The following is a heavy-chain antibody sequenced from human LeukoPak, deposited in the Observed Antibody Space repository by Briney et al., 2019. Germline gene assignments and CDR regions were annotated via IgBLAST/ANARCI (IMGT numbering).Heavy chain of an antibody. Sequence: GSSVKVSCKASGGTFSSYAISWVRQAPGQGLEWMGWINTTTGNPTYGQGFTGRFVFSLDTSVSTTYLQISSLKAEDTAVYYCARTVLGATGYFDYWGQGALVTVSS. V-gene: IGHV7-4-1*02. CDR2: INTTTGNP. J-gene: IGHJ4*02. CDR3: ARTVLGATGYFDY. D-gene: IGHD1-26*01. CDR1: GGTFSSYA.